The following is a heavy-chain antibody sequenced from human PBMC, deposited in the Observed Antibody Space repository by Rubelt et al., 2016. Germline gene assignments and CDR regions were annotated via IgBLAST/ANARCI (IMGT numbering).Heavy chain of an antibody. Sequence: QVQLVQSGAEVKKPGASVKVSCKASGYTFTSYYMHWVRQAPGQGLEWMGIINPSGCSTSYERKFQGGVTMTRETSTSTVYMERSSLRSEDTAVYYCARTKTVEMATIPLAYWGQGTLVTVSS. CDR1: GYTFTSYY. J-gene: IGHJ4*02. D-gene: IGHD5-24*01. CDR2: INPSGCST. CDR3: ARTKTVEMATIPLAY. V-gene: IGHV1-46*01.